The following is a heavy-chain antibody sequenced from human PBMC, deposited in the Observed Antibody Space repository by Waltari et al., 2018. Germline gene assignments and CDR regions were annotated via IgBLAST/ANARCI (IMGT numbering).Heavy chain of an antibody. V-gene: IGHV4-61*02. Sequence: QVQLQESGPGLVKPSQTLSLTCTVSGGSISSGSYYWSWIRQPAGKGLEWIGRIYTSGSTNYNPSLKSRVTISVDTSKNQFSLKLSSVTAADTAVYYCALGELFNWFDPWGQGTLVTVSS. CDR2: IYTSGST. D-gene: IGHD3-16*01. CDR1: GGSISSGSYY. CDR3: ALGELFNWFDP. J-gene: IGHJ5*02.